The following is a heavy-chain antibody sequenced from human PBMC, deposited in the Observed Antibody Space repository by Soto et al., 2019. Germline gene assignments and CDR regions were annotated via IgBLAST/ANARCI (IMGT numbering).Heavy chain of an antibody. CDR3: ARHGYCSGGSCYSLYYYGMDV. D-gene: IGHD2-15*01. CDR2: IWYDGSNK. V-gene: IGHV3-33*01. Sequence: QVQLVESGGGVVQPGRSVRLSCAASGFTFSSYGMHWVRQAPGKGLEWVAVIWYDGSNKYYADSVKGRFTISRDNSKNTLYLQMNSLRAEDTAVYYCARHGYCSGGSCYSLYYYGMDVWGQGTTVTVSS. J-gene: IGHJ6*02. CDR1: GFTFSSYG.